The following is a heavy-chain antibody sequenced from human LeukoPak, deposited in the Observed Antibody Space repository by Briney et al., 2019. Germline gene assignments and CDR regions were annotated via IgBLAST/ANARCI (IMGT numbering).Heavy chain of an antibody. V-gene: IGHV3-48*03. CDR1: GFNYSSYE. CDR2: ISSSGSTI. Sequence: QPGGSLPLSCAASGFNYSSYEMNWVRQAPGKGLEWVSYISSSGSTIYYADSVKGRFTISRDNAKNSLYLQMNSLRAEDTAVYYCARGGDSSSNDYWGQGTLVTVSS. J-gene: IGHJ4*02. D-gene: IGHD6-6*01. CDR3: ARGGDSSSNDY.